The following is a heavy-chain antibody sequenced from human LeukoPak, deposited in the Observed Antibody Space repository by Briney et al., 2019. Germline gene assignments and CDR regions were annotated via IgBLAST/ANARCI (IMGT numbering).Heavy chain of an antibody. Sequence: SETLSLTCTVSGGSISSYYWSWIRQPAGKGLEWIGRIYTSGSTYYNPSLKSRVTMSVDTSKNQFSLKLSSVTAADTAVYYCAKNWVASSWFNWFDPWGQGTLVTVSS. D-gene: IGHD6-13*01. CDR1: GGSISSYY. J-gene: IGHJ5*02. V-gene: IGHV4-4*07. CDR2: IYTSGST. CDR3: AKNWVASSWFNWFDP.